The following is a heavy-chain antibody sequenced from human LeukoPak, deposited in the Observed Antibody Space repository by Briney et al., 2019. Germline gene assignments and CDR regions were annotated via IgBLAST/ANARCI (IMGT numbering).Heavy chain of an antibody. Sequence: GGSLRLSCAASGFTFSDYSMNWVRQAPGKGLEWVSYISSSSTTIYYADSVKGRFTISRDNAKNSLYLQMNSLRAEDTAVYYCARDKLWFGERTPSPLDYWGQGTLVTVSS. CDR3: ARDKLWFGERTPSPLDY. CDR1: GFTFSDYS. D-gene: IGHD3-10*01. V-gene: IGHV3-48*04. J-gene: IGHJ4*02. CDR2: ISSSSTTI.